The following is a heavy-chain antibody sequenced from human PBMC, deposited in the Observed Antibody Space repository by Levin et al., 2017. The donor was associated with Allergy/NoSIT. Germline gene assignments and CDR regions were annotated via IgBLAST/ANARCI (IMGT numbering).Heavy chain of an antibody. V-gene: IGHV3-23*01. CDR2: ISGSGGST. CDR1: GFTFSSYA. Sequence: PGGSLRLSCAASGFTFSSYAMSWVRQAPGKGLEWVSAISGSGGSTYYADSVKGRFTISRDNSKNTLYLQMTSLGAEYTAVYYCAKGREYQLLKLPPDDWGQGTLVTVSS. J-gene: IGHJ4*02. D-gene: IGHD2-2*01. CDR3: AKGREYQLLKLPPDD.